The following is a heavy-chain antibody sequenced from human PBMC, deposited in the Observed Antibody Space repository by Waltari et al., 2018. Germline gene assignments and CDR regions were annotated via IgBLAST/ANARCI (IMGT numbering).Heavy chain of an antibody. CDR3: ARGNAFDF. J-gene: IGHJ3*01. CDR2: IYHSGST. V-gene: IGHV4-59*02. Sequence: QVQLQESGPGLAKPSETLSLTCTVPADSVTSYYCNWIRQPPGKGLEWIAYIYHSGSTTYNPSLKSRVTLSIDMSKNQFSLNLTSVTAADTAVYYCARGNAFDFWGQGTLVTVSS. CDR1: ADSVTSYY.